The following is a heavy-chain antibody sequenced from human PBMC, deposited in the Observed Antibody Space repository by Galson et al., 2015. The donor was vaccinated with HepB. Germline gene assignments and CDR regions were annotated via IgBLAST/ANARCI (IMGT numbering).Heavy chain of an antibody. V-gene: IGHV1-69*13. CDR3: ARDQLITIFGVVIRGGSYFDY. CDR2: IIPIFGTA. Sequence: SVKVSCKASGGTFSSYAISWVRQAPGQGLGWMGGIIPIFGTANYAQKFQGRVTIAADESTSTAYMELSSLGSEDTAVYYCARDQLITIFGVVIRGGSYFDYWGQGTLVTVSS. D-gene: IGHD3-3*01. J-gene: IGHJ4*02. CDR1: GGTFSSYA.